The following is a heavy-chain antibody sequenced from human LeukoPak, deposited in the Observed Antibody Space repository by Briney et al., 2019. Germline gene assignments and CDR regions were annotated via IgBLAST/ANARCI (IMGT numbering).Heavy chain of an antibody. J-gene: IGHJ4*02. Sequence: PGGSLRLSCAASGFTFSSYGMHWVSQAPGKGLEWVAVIWYDGSNKYYADSVKGRFTISRDNPKNTLYLQMNSLRAEDTAVYYCASPGYGDYFDYWGQGTLVTVSS. CDR3: ASPGYGDYFDY. V-gene: IGHV3-33*01. CDR1: GFTFSSYG. CDR2: IWYDGSNK. D-gene: IGHD5-12*01.